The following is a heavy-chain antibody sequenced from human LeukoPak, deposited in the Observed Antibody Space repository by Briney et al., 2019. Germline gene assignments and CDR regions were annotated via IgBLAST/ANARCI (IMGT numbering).Heavy chain of an antibody. CDR1: GGPISSNY. J-gene: IGHJ4*02. V-gene: IGHV4-4*07. Sequence: PSETLSLTCTVSGGPISSNYWSWIRQPAGKGLEWIGRINSRGSTNYSPSLKSRVAMSLDMSKNQFSVKLRSVTAADTAVYYCARDLEGDSYYFDNWGQGTLVIVSS. D-gene: IGHD3-16*01. CDR3: ARDLEGDSYYFDN. CDR2: INSRGST.